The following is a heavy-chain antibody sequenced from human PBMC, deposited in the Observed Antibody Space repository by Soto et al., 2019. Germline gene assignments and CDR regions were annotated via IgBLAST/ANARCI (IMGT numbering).Heavy chain of an antibody. J-gene: IGHJ4*02. CDR1: GGSFSGYY. CDR3: ARGGIVVVTATRYFDY. V-gene: IGHV4-34*01. D-gene: IGHD2-21*02. Sequence: PSETLSLTCAFYGGSFSGYYWSWIRQPPGKGLEWIGEINHSGSTNYNPSLKSRVTISVDTSKNQFSLKLSSVTAADTAVYYCARGGIVVVTATRYFDYWGQGTLVTVSS. CDR2: INHSGST.